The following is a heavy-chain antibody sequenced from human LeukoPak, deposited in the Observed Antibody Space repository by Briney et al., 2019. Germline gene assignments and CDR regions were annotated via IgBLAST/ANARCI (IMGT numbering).Heavy chain of an antibody. V-gene: IGHV1-18*01. CDR2: ISAYNGNT. CDR1: GYTFTSYG. J-gene: IGHJ4*02. D-gene: IGHD5-12*01. CDR3: ERDRLDIVTTIIFDY. Sequence: ASVKVSCKASGYTFTSYGISWVRQAPGQGLEWMGWISAYNGNTNYAQKLQGRVTMTTDTSTSTAYMELRSLRSDDTAVYYCERDRLDIVTTIIFDYWGQGTLVTVSS.